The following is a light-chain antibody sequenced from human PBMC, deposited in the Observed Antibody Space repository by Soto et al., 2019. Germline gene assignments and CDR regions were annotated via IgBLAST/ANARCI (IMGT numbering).Light chain of an antibody. Sequence: EIVLTQSPATLSLSPGERATLSCRASQSVSSYLAWYQQKPGQAPRLFIYDASSRATGIPARFSGRGSGTDFTLTIRSLEPEDFAVYYCQQRSKLPITGGQGTRLEIK. CDR3: QQRSKLPIT. CDR1: QSVSSY. V-gene: IGKV3-11*01. CDR2: DAS. J-gene: IGKJ5*01.